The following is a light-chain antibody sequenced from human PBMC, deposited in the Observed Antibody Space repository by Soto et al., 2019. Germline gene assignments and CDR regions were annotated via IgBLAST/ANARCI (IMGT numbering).Light chain of an antibody. CDR1: QSFRGL. V-gene: IGKV3-11*01. CDR2: DEY. J-gene: IGKJ1*01. CDR3: KRYNTYVWT. Sequence: EVVLTQSPVTLSLSPGERATLSCRASQSFRGLLAWYQQTPGQAPSLLIFDEYNRATGIPPRFSGSWSVTDVNLTIISRQPHAFATYGCKRYNTYVWTVGQGPMVEI.